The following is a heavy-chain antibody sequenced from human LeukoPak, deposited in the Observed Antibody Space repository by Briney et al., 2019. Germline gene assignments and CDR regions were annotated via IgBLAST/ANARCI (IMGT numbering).Heavy chain of an antibody. Sequence: GGSLGLSCSASGFTFSDYGMQWVRQAPGKGLEYVSAISNNGDRTYYADSVKGRFTISRDNSKNTLYLQMSTLRTEDTAVYYCVGPADSGELSGLDIWGQGTLVTVSS. D-gene: IGHD3-16*02. CDR3: VGPADSGELSGLDI. CDR2: ISNNGDRT. CDR1: GFTFSDYG. J-gene: IGHJ4*02. V-gene: IGHV3-64D*06.